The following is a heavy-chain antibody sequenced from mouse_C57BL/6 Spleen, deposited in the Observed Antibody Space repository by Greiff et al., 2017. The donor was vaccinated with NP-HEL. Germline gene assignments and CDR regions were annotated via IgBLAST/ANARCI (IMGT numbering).Heavy chain of an antibody. Sequence: QVPLPQPGASLVPPGASVTVSCTASGYTFTSYWLHWVQQRPGQGLEWIGRIHPSDSDTNYNQKFKGKATLTVDKSSSTAYMQLSSLTSEDSAVYYCAIMGYAMINPLDYWGQGTTLTVSS. CDR2: IHPSDSDT. CDR1: GYTFTSYW. V-gene: IGHV1-74*01. D-gene: IGHD2-4*01. CDR3: AIMGYAMINPLDY. J-gene: IGHJ2*01.